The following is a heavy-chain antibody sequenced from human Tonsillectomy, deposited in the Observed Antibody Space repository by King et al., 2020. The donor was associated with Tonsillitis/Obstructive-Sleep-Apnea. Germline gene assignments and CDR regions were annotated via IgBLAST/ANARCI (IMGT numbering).Heavy chain of an antibody. CDR1: GYTFTNYG. Sequence: QLVQSGAEVKKPGASVKVSCKASGYTFTNYGISWVRQAPGQGLEWMGWISGYNDNRNYAQNLQGRVTMTTDTSTSTAYMELRSLRSHDTAVYYCARLVPIVVVPAAHDHFEIWGQGTMV. V-gene: IGHV1-18*01. CDR2: ISGYNDNR. CDR3: ARLVPIVVVPAAHDHFEI. J-gene: IGHJ3*02. D-gene: IGHD2-2*01.